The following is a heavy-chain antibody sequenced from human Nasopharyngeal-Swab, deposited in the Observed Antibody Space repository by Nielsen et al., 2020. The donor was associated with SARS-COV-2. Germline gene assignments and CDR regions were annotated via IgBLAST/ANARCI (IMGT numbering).Heavy chain of an antibody. CDR3: ARDLTGIAVAGTGY. D-gene: IGHD6-19*01. J-gene: IGHJ4*02. V-gene: IGHV3-7*01. CDR1: GFTFSSYW. Sequence: ETLSLTCAASGFTFSSYWMSWVRQAPGKGLEWVANIKQDGSEKYYVDSVKGRFTISRDNAKNSLYLQMNSLRAEDTAVYYCARDLTGIAVAGTGYWGQGTLVTVSS. CDR2: IKQDGSEK.